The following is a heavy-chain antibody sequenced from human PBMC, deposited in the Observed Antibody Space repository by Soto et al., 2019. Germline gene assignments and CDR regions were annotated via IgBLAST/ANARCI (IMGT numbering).Heavy chain of an antibody. Sequence: GGSLRLSCAASGFTFSDHYMDWVRQAPGKGLEWVGRTRNKANSYTTEYAASVKGRFTISRDDSKNSLYLQMNSLRTEDTAVYYCARDFISSDWKTIDCWGQGTLVTVSS. CDR3: ARDFISSDWKTIDC. J-gene: IGHJ4*02. V-gene: IGHV3-72*01. CDR1: GFTFSDHY. CDR2: TRNKANSYTT. D-gene: IGHD6-19*01.